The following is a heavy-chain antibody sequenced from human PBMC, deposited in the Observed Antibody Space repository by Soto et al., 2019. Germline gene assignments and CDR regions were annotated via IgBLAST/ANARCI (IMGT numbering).Heavy chain of an antibody. CDR3: ARDSSGWQWLVERHGMDV. Sequence: GGSLRLSCAASGFTFSSYAMHWVRQAPGKGLEWVAVISYDGSNKYYADSVKGRFTISRDNSKNTLYLQMNSLRAEDTAVYYCARDSSGWQWLVERHGMDVWGQGTTVTVSS. V-gene: IGHV3-30-3*01. CDR2: ISYDGSNK. D-gene: IGHD6-19*01. CDR1: GFTFSSYA. J-gene: IGHJ6*02.